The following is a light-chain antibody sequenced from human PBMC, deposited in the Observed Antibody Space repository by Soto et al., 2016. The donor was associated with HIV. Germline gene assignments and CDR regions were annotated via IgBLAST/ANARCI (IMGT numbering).Light chain of an antibody. V-gene: IGKV1-12*01. CDR3: QQANSFPFT. Sequence: DIQMTQSPSSVSASVGDTVTITCRASQGINSWLAWYQQKPGKAPKLIISATFSLQNGVPSRFSGGGYGTDFTLTISSLQPEDFATYYCQQANSFPFTFGPGTKVEIK. CDR2: ATF. J-gene: IGKJ3*01. CDR1: QGINSW.